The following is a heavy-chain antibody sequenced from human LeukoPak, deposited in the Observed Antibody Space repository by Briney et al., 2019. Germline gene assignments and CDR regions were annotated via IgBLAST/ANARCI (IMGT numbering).Heavy chain of an antibody. D-gene: IGHD6-19*01. CDR2: IYYSGST. Sequence: PSETLSLTCTVSGGSISSSSYYWGWIRQPPGKGLEWIGSIYYSGSTYYNPSLKSRVTISVDTSKNQFSLKLSSVTAADTAVYYCARESPGEWLGDYWGQGTLVTVSS. CDR1: GGSISSSSYY. V-gene: IGHV4-39*07. CDR3: ARESPGEWLGDY. J-gene: IGHJ4*02.